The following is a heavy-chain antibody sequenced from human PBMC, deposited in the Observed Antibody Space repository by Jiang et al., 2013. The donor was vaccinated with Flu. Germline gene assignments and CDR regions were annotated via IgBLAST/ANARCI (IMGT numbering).Heavy chain of an antibody. V-gene: IGHV4-39*01. CDR2: IYYSGST. CDR3: ARRYSSGWYGVGWFDP. CDR1: GGSISSSSYY. J-gene: IGHJ5*02. D-gene: IGHD6-19*01. Sequence: GPGLVKPSETLSLTCTVSGGSISSSSYYWGWIRQPPGKGLEWIGSIYYSGSTYYNPSLKSRVTISVDTSKNQFSLKLSSVTAADTAVYYCARRYSSGWYGVGWFDPWGQGTLVTVSS.